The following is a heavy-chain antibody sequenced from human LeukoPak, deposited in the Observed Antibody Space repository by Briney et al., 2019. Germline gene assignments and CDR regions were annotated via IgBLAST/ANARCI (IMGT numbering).Heavy chain of an antibody. CDR2: ISSSNNYI. CDR1: GFTFSNYN. CDR3: ARRSPNYYFDY. Sequence: GGSLRLSCAASGFTFSNYNMNSVRQAPGKGLEWVSSISSSNNYIYYADSVKGRFTISRDNAKNSLYLQMNSLRAEDTAVYYCARRSPNYYFDYWGQGTPVTVSS. J-gene: IGHJ4*02. V-gene: IGHV3-21*01.